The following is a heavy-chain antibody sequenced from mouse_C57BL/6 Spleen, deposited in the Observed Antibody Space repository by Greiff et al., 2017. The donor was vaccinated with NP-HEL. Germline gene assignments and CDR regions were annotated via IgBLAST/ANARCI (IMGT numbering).Heavy chain of an antibody. J-gene: IGHJ2*01. CDR2: IRNKANGYTT. CDR3: ARSSYDGPDFDY. Sequence: EVHLVESGGGLVQPGGSLSLSCAASGFTFTDYYMSWVRQPPGKALEWLGFIRNKANGYTTEYSASVKGRFTISRDNSQSILYLQMNALRAEDSATYYWARSSYDGPDFDYWGQGTTLTVSS. CDR1: GFTFTDYY. V-gene: IGHV7-3*01. D-gene: IGHD2-3*01.